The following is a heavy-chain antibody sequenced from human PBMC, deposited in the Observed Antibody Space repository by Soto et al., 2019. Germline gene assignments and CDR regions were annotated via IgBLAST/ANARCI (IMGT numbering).Heavy chain of an antibody. CDR2: IYPGDPDT. CDR3: ARQRWDTSGYYSGPFDY. D-gene: IGHD3-22*01. Sequence: PGESVKIAGKASGYSFSTHWIGWVRQMPWKGLEWMGIIYPGDPDTRYSPSFQGQVTISADKSINTAYLQWSSLRASDTAMYYCARQRWDTSGYYSGPFDYWGQGALVTVSS. CDR1: GYSFSTHW. V-gene: IGHV5-51*01. J-gene: IGHJ4*02.